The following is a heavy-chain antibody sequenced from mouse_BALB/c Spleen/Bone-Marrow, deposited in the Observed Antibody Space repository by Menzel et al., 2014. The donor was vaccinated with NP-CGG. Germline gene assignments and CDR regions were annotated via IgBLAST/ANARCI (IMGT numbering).Heavy chain of an antibody. CDR1: GYTFTSYY. J-gene: IGHJ4*01. CDR2: INPSNVDT. Sequence: QVQLQQSGAELVKPGASVKLSCKASGYTFTSYYMFWVKQRPGQGLEWIGEINPSNVDTNFNEKFKSKATLTVDKSSNSAYMQLSRLTSEDSAVYDCSRGYCGSTYYYAMDYWGQGTSVTVSA. CDR3: SRGYCGSTYYYAMDY. V-gene: IGHV1S81*02. D-gene: IGHD1-1*01.